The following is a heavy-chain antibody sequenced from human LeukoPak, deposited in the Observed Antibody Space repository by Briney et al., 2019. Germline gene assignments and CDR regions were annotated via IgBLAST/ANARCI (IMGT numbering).Heavy chain of an antibody. CDR3: AKPLVVVAATRGAFDI. J-gene: IGHJ3*02. CDR2: ISYDEYFK. D-gene: IGHD2-15*01. V-gene: IGHV3-30*18. CDR1: GFSFSTSG. Sequence: GGSLRLSCAGSGFSFSTSGMHWVRQAPGRGLEWVAVISYDEYFKNYADSAKGRFTVSKDSSENTLFLQMNNLRPEDTAMYYCAKPLVVVAATRGAFDIWGPGTMVTVSS.